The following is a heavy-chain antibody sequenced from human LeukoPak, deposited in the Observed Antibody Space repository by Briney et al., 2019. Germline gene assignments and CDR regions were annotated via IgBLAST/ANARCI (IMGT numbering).Heavy chain of an antibody. V-gene: IGHV4-34*01. D-gene: IGHD6-13*01. J-gene: IGHJ6*02. CDR3: ARGGGSSWYYYYGMDV. Sequence: PSETLSLTCAVYGGSFSGYYWSWIRQPPGKGLEWIGEINHSGSTNYNPSLKSRVTISVDTSKNQFSLKLSSVTAADTAVYYCARGGGSSWYYYYGMDVWGQGTTVTVSS. CDR1: GGSFSGYY. CDR2: INHSGST.